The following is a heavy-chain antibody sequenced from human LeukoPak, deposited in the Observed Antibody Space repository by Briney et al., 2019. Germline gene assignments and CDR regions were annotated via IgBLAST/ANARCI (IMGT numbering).Heavy chain of an antibody. D-gene: IGHD3-3*02. V-gene: IGHV3-43*02. CDR1: RLDFCESA. Sequence: QPGGSLRLSCVPSRLDFCESAIHGVRQAPRKSLEWVSLISAEGGRAFSAHSVKGQFSISRDNSKNSLYLQMDSLRSEETAMNYCAKELGKFDYWGQGTLVVVSS. CDR2: ISAEGGRA. J-gene: IGHJ4*02. CDR3: AKELGKFDY.